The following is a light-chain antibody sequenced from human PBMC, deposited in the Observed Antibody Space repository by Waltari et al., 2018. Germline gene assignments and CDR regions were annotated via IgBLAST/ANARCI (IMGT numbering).Light chain of an antibody. CDR3: QQYKSYPRT. CDR2: EAS. V-gene: IGKV1-5*03. CDR1: QSINSC. Sequence: DIQMTQSPSTLSASVGDRVTITLRASQSINSCLAWYQQKPGKAPKFLIYEASSLESGVPSRFGGSGSGAEFTLTISSLQPDDFATYYCQQYKSYPRTFGQGTKVEIK. J-gene: IGKJ1*01.